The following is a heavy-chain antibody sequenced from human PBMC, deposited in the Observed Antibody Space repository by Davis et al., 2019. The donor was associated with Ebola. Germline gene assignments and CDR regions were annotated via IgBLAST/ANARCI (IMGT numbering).Heavy chain of an antibody. D-gene: IGHD3-3*01. CDR2: IYSGGST. V-gene: IGHV3-53*05. CDR1: GFTVSSNY. J-gene: IGHJ6*02. CDR3: AKLVMEYYGMDV. Sequence: GGSLRLSCAASGFTVSSNYMSWVRQAPGKGLEWVSVIYSGGSTYYADSVKGRFTISRDNSKNTLYLQMNSLRAEDTAVYYCAKLVMEYYGMDVWGLGTTVTVSS.